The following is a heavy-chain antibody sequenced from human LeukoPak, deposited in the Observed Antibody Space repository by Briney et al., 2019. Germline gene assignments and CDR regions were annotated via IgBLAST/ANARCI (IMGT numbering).Heavy chain of an antibody. V-gene: IGHV1-46*01. D-gene: IGHD5-24*01. CDR2: INPSGGST. Sequence: INPSGGSTSYAQKFQGRVTMTRDMSTSTVYMELSSLRSEDTAVYYCVRAFPGGYNYFDYWGQGTLVTVSS. CDR3: VRAFPGGYNYFDY. J-gene: IGHJ4*02.